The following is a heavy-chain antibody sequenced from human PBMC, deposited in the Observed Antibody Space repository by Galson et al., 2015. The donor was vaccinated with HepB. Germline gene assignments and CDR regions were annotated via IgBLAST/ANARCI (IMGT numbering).Heavy chain of an antibody. CDR3: VRDYKTVPIGY. J-gene: IGHJ4*02. D-gene: IGHD5-24*01. CDR1: GFTFSSHR. V-gene: IGHV3-48*01. CDR2: IDISSRVT. Sequence: SLRLSCATSGFTFSSHRMNWVRQAPGKGLEWVSYIDISSRVTQYADSVKGRFTISRDNSENTLFLQMNSLRVEDTAVYYCVRDYKTVPIGYWGQGTLVTVSS.